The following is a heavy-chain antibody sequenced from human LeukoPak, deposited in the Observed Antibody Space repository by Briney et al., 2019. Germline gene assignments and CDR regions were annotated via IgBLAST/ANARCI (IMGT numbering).Heavy chain of an antibody. CDR1: GGSISSGGYY. J-gene: IGHJ6*03. CDR2: TYHSGST. D-gene: IGHD2/OR15-2a*01. V-gene: IGHV4-30-2*01. CDR3: ARDNSNYYYYYMDV. Sequence: PSQTLSLTCTVSGGSISSGGYYWSWIRQPPGKGLEWIGYTYHSGSTYYNPSLKSRVTISVDRSKNQFSLKRSSVTAADTAVYYCARDNSNYYYYYMDVWGKGTTVTVSS.